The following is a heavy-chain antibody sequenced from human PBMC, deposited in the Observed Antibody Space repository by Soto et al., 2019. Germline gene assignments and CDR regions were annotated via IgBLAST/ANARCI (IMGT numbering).Heavy chain of an antibody. V-gene: IGHV3-11*01. D-gene: IGHD4-4*01. CDR3: ARGITVTNAYYYYAMDV. CDR1: GFTFSDYY. CDR2: IRSSGTTI. Sequence: GGSLRLSCAASGFTFSDYYMSWVRQAPGKGLEWVSYIRSSGTTIYCADSVKGRFTISRDNAKNSLYLQMNSLRAEDTAMYYCARGITVTNAYYYYAMDVWDQETTVTVSS. J-gene: IGHJ6*02.